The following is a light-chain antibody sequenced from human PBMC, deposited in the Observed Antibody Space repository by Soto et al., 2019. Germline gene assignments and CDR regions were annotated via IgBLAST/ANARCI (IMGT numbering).Light chain of an antibody. CDR2: DAS. J-gene: IGKJ1*01. CDR1: QSISSW. V-gene: IGKV1-5*01. Sequence: DIQMTQSPATLSASVGDRVTITCRASQSISSWLACYQQKPGKVPKLLIDDASSLESGVPSRFSGSGSGTEFTLTISSLQHDDFATYYCQQYNTYPWTFGQGTKVEIK. CDR3: QQYNTYPWT.